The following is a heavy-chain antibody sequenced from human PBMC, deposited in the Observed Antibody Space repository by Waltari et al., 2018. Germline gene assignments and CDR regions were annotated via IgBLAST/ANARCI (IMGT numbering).Heavy chain of an antibody. CDR2: IRSKAYGGTT. J-gene: IGHJ4*02. D-gene: IGHD4-4*01. CDR3: TTGSTTDVDY. V-gene: IGHV3-49*04. Sequence: DVQLVESGGGLVQPGRSLRLSCTASGFTFGDYAMSWVRQAPGKGLEWVGFIRSKAYGGTTEYAASVKGRFTISRDDSKSIAYLQMNSLKTEDTAVYYCTTGSTTDVDYWGQGTLVTVSS. CDR1: GFTFGDYA.